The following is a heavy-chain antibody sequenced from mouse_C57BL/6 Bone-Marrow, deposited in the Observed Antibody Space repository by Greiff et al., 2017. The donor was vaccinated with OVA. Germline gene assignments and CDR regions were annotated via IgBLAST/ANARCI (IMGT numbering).Heavy chain of an antibody. CDR1: GFTFSDYY. CDR3: ARQGGDYGGFDY. J-gene: IGHJ2*01. CDR2: ISNGGGST. V-gene: IGHV5-12*01. D-gene: IGHD2-4*01. Sequence: EVQRVESGGGLVQPGGSLKLSCAASGFTFSDYYMYWVRQTPEKRLEWVAYISNGGGSTYYPDTVKGRFTISRDNAKNTLYLQMSRLKSEDTAMYYCARQGGDYGGFDYWGQGTTLTVSS.